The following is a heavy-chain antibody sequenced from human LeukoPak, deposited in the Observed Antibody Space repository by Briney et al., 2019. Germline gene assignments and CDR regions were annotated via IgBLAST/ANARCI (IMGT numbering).Heavy chain of an antibody. V-gene: IGHV4-4*07. Sequence: SETLSLTCTVSGGSINGYYWGWIRQSAGKGLEWIGRIYTSESTNYNPSLKSRVTMSVDTSKNQFSLKLRSVTAADTAVYYCARVSRGWNFVDYWGQGTLVTVSS. J-gene: IGHJ4*02. CDR1: GGSINGYY. D-gene: IGHD1-7*01. CDR3: ARVSRGWNFVDY. CDR2: IYTSEST.